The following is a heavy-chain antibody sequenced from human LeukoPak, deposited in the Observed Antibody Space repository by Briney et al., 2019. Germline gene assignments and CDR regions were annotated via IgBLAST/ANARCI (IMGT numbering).Heavy chain of an antibody. CDR2: ISSSSSTI. CDR1: GFTFSSYS. CDR3: ARDWYCSSTSCPDSDFDY. D-gene: IGHD2-2*01. J-gene: IGHJ4*02. V-gene: IGHV3-48*04. Sequence: GGSLRLSCAASGFTFSSYSMNWVRQAPGKGLEWGSYISSSSSTIYFADSVKGRFTISRDNAKNSLYLQMNSLRAEDTAAYYCARDWYCSSTSCPDSDFDYWGQGTLVTVSS.